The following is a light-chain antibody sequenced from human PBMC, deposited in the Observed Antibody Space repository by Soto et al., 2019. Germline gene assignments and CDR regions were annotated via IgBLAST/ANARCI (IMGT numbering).Light chain of an antibody. CDR1: QAIANY. CDR2: AAS. J-gene: IGKJ2*01. V-gene: IGKV1-9*01. Sequence: DIQLTQSPSFLSASVGDRVTITCRASQAIANYLGWYQQRPGKAPTRLIHAASTLHSGVPSRFSGSGYGTDFTVTISNLQPEDSATYFCQQLSIYPSTFGQGTNLEIK. CDR3: QQLSIYPST.